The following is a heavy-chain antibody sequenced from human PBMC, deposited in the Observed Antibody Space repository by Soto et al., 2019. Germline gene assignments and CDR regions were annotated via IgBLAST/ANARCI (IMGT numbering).Heavy chain of an antibody. V-gene: IGHV1-18*01. J-gene: IGHJ6*02. CDR1: GYTFTSYG. Sequence: QVQLVQSGAEVKNPGASVKVSCKASGYTFTSYGIGWARQAPGQGLEWMGWINIYNGNTNYAQNVQGRVTLTRDTSTSTAYLQLRSLRSNDTAIYYWARVDVYVPPSPQNVWGQGTTVIVSS. CDR3: ARVDVYVPPSPQNV. D-gene: IGHD3-16*01. CDR2: INIYNGNT.